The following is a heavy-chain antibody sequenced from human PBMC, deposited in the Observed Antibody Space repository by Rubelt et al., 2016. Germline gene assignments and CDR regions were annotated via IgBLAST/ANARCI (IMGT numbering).Heavy chain of an antibody. Sequence: QVQLVQSGAEVKMHGASVKVSCKASGYTFTSYAMHWVRQAAGQRLEWMGWINAGNGNTKYSQKFQARVSITRDTSASTAYMELRGLRSDDTAGYYCATTGRSWDWGQGTLVTVSS. CDR3: ATTGRSWD. CDR2: INAGNGNT. V-gene: IGHV1-3*01. D-gene: IGHD6-13*01. CDR1: GYTFTSYA. J-gene: IGHJ4*02.